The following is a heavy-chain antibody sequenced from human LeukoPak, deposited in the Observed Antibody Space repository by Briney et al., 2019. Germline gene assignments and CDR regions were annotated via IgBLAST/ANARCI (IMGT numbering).Heavy chain of an antibody. CDR1: GGTFSSYA. Sequence: ASVKVSCKASGGTFSSYAFSWVRQAPGQGLELMGRIIPILGIANYAKKFQGRVTITADKSTSTAYMELSSLRSEDTAVYYCAGWYYYDSSGYYYVGSFDYWGQGTLVTVSS. V-gene: IGHV1-69*04. CDR3: AGWYYYDSSGYYYVGSFDY. CDR2: IIPILGIA. D-gene: IGHD3-22*01. J-gene: IGHJ4*02.